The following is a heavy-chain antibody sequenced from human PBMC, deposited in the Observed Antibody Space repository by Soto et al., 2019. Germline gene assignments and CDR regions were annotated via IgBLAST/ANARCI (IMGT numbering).Heavy chain of an antibody. CDR1: GGSISSSSYY. Sequence: SETLSLTCTVSGGSISSSSYYWGWIRQPPGKGLEWIGSIYYSGSTYYNPSLKSRVTISVDTSKNQFSLKMTSVTAADTAVYYCARDKITGLFDYWGQGTLVTVSS. CDR3: ARDKITGLFDY. CDR2: IYYSGST. D-gene: IGHD2-8*02. J-gene: IGHJ4*02. V-gene: IGHV4-39*02.